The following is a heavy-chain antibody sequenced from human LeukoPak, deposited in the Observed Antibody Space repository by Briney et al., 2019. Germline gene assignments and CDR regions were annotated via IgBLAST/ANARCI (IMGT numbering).Heavy chain of an antibody. V-gene: IGHV1-69*08. CDR1: GGTFSSYT. D-gene: IGHD3-10*01. CDR3: GRERGGWGVPRPLDL. Sequence: SSVKVSCKASGGTFSSYTINWVRQAPGQGLEWMGRITPILGAANYAQKFQGRVTITADKSTNTAYMELSSLRFEDTAAYYCGRERGGWGVPRPLDLWGQGTMVTVSS. CDR2: ITPILGAA. J-gene: IGHJ3*01.